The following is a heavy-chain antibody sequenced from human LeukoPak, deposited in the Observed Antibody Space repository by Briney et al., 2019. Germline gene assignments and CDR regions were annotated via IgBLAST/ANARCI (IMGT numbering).Heavy chain of an antibody. CDR1: GVTSNY. V-gene: IGHV3-66*01. Sequence: GGSLRLSCAASGVTSNYFTWVRQDPGKGLGWVSVIYNGGTTSYADPVKGRFAISRDNTTPTLFVFCQMNSLRTDDTAVNYFAGGGEAARSLQYWGQGTLVTVS. J-gene: IGHJ4*02. CDR3: AGGGEAARSLQY. CDR2: IYNGGTT. D-gene: IGHD3-16*01.